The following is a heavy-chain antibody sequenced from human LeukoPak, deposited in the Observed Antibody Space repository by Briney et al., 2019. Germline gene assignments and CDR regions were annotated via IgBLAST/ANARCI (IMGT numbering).Heavy chain of an antibody. CDR3: ARGGPQYYFDY. J-gene: IGHJ4*02. CDR1: GGSISSYY. D-gene: IGHD5-24*01. Sequence: SETLSLTCTVSGGSISSYYWSWIRQPPGKGLEWIGYIYYSGSTNYHPSLKSRVTISVDTSKNQFSLKLSSVTAADTAVYYCARGGPQYYFDYWGQGTLVTVSS. V-gene: IGHV4-59*01. CDR2: IYYSGST.